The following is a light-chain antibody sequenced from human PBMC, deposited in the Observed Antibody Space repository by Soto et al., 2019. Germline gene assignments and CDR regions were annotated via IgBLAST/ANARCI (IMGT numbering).Light chain of an antibody. CDR3: QQYGGSPPYT. V-gene: IGKV3-20*01. Sequence: ENVLTQSPGTLSVSPGERVTLSCRASQSISSSYLAWYQLRPGQAPRLLIYGASSRATGIPDRFSGSGSGTDFTLTISRLEPEDFAVYFCQQYGGSPPYTFGQGTKLEIK. J-gene: IGKJ2*01. CDR1: QSISSSY. CDR2: GAS.